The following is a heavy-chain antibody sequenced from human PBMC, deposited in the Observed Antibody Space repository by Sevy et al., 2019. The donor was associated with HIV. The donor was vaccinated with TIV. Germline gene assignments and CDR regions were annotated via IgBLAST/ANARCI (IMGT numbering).Heavy chain of an antibody. CDR1: GGSISSYY. CDR2: IYYSGST. Sequence: SETLSLTCTVSGGSISSYYWSWIRQPPGKGLEWIGYIYYSGSTNYNPSLKSRVTISVDTSKNQFSLKLSSVTAADTAVYYCVRVQRSTYYYGSGSYRTYYFDYWGQGTLVTVSS. CDR3: VRVQRSTYYYGSGSYRTYYFDY. D-gene: IGHD3-10*01. V-gene: IGHV4-59*01. J-gene: IGHJ4*02.